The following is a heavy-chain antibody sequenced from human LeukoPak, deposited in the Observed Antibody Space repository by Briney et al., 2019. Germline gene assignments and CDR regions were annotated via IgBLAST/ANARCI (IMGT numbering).Heavy chain of an antibody. CDR2: IKSEGEGATT. Sequence: GGSLRLSCVSSGFTICTAWMSWVRQAPGKGLEWLGHIKSEGEGATTDYAAPAKGRFAISRDDSKNMIYLQMSSLKVDDTAIYYCIAHFPYFYGFDVWGKGTTVTVSS. J-gene: IGHJ6*04. D-gene: IGHD3-3*02. CDR1: GFTICTAW. V-gene: IGHV3-15*01. CDR3: IAHFPYFYGFDV.